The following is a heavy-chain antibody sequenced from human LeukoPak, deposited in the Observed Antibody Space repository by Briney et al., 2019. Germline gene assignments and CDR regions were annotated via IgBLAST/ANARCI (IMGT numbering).Heavy chain of an antibody. CDR1: GVTLSTYA. Sequence: PGGSLRLSCAASGVTLSTYAMSWVRQAPGKGLEWVSVIYSGSSTHYADSVKGRFTISRDNSKNTLYLQMNSLRAEDTAVYYCARLTGSGAFDIWGQGTMVTVSS. CDR3: ARLTGSGAFDI. J-gene: IGHJ3*02. D-gene: IGHD7-27*01. V-gene: IGHV3-53*01. CDR2: IYSGSST.